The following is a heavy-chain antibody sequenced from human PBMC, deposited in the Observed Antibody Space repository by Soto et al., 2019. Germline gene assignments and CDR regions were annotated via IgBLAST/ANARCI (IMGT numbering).Heavy chain of an antibody. J-gene: IGHJ4*02. CDR1: GGSFSGYY. V-gene: IGHV4-34*01. CDR3: ARGAGLLYY. D-gene: IGHD3-10*01. CDR2: INHSGST. Sequence: SETLSLTCAVYGGSFSGYYWSWIRQPPGKGLEWIGEINHSGSTNYNPSLKSRVTISVDTTKNQFSLELNSVTPEDTAVYYCARGAGLLYYWGQGILVTVSS.